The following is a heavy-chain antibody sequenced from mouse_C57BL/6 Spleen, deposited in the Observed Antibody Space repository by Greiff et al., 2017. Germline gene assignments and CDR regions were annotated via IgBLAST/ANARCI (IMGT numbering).Heavy chain of an antibody. CDR1: GYTFTSYN. D-gene: IGHD1-1*01. J-gene: IGHJ1*03. V-gene: IGHV1-12*01. CDR3: ARGSNYGSSYPYWYFGV. CDR2: IYPGNGDT. Sequence: QVQLQQSGAELVRPGASVKMSCKASGYTFTSYNMHWVKQTPRQGLEWIGAIYPGNGDTSYNQKFKGKATLTVDKSSSTAYMQLSSLTSEDSAVYFCARGSNYGSSYPYWYFGVWGTGTTVTVAS.